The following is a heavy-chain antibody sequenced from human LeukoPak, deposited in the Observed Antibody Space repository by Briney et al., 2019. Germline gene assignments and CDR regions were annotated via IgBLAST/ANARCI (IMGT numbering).Heavy chain of an antibody. CDR3: AKGSYYDSSGSFYFDY. V-gene: IGHV3-23*01. J-gene: IGHJ4*02. CDR1: GFTFGNYA. CDR2: ISGSGDSI. D-gene: IGHD3-22*01. Sequence: GGSLRLSCAASGFTFGNYAMSWVRQAPGKGLEWVSAISGSGDSIYYTDSVKGRFTISRDNSKNTLYVQVNSLGTEDTAAYYCAKGSYYDSSGSFYFDYWGQGTLVTVSS.